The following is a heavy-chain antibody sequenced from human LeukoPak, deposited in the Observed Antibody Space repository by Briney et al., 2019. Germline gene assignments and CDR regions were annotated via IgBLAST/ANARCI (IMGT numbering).Heavy chain of an antibody. D-gene: IGHD5-12*01. V-gene: IGHV3-23*01. CDR1: GFTFSSYA. J-gene: IGHJ5*02. CDR3: AKYSGSSSPKYRYNWFDP. Sequence: QTGGSLRLSCAASGFTFSSYAMSWVRQAPGKGLEWVSAISGSGGSTYYADSVKGRFTISRDNSKNTLYLQMNSLRAEDTAVYYCAKYSGSSSPKYRYNWFDPWGQGTLVTVSS. CDR2: ISGSGGST.